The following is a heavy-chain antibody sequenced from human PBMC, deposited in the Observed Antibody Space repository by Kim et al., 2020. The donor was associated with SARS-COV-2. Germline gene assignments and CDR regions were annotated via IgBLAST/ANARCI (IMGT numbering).Heavy chain of an antibody. D-gene: IGHD3-10*01. CDR3: ARGRGTMVRGDYYYYGMDV. CDR2: INHSGST. Sequence: SETLSLTCAVYGGSFSGYYWSWIRQPPGKGLEWIGEINHSGSTNYNPSLKSRVTISVDTSKNQFSLKLSSVTAADTAVYYCARGRGTMVRGDYYYYGMDVWGQGTTVTVSS. J-gene: IGHJ6*02. V-gene: IGHV4-34*01. CDR1: GGSFSGYY.